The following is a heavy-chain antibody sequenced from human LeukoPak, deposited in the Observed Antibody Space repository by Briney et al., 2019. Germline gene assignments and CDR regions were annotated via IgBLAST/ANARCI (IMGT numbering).Heavy chain of an antibody. CDR2: ISNDGSDK. CDR1: GFTFSTYR. Sequence: PGRSLRLSCAASGFTFSTYRMHWVRQAPGRGLEWVALISNDGSDKYYAESEKGRFSISRDNAKNTLYLQMNSLRVEDTAVYYCARGRPHGNDYWGQGTLVTVSS. V-gene: IGHV3-30*03. D-gene: IGHD4-23*01. J-gene: IGHJ4*02. CDR3: ARGRPHGNDY.